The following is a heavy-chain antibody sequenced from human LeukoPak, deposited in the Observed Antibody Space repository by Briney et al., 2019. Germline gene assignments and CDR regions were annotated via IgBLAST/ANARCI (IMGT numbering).Heavy chain of an antibody. CDR1: GFTFSDYY. V-gene: IGHV3-11*04. CDR3: ARSLRNAFDI. J-gene: IGHJ3*02. D-gene: IGHD3-3*01. Sequence: PGGSLRLSCAASGFTFSDYYMSWIRQAPGKGLEWVSYIRSSSSTIYYADSVKGRFTISTDNANNSLYLQMNSLRAEDTAVYYCARSLRNAFDIWGQGTMVTVSS. CDR2: IRSSSSTI.